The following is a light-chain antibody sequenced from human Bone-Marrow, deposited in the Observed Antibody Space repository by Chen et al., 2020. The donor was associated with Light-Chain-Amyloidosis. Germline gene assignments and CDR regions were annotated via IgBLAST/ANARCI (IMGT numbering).Light chain of an antibody. J-gene: IGKJ2*01. V-gene: IGKV3-20*01. CDR3: QQYGSSPPYT. CDR2: GAS. Sequence: EIVLTQSPGTLSLSPGERATLSCRASQSVSSSYLAWFQQKPGQAPRLLIYGASSRATGIPDRFGGSGSGTDFTLTISRLEPEDFAVYYCQQYGSSPPYTVGQGTKLEIK. CDR1: QSVSSSY.